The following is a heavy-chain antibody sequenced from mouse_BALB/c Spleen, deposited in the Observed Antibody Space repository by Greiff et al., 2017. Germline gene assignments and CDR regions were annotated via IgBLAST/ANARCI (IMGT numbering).Heavy chain of an antibody. V-gene: IGHV2-2*02. D-gene: IGHD1-1*01. J-gene: IGHJ4*01. Sequence: QVQLQQSGPGLVQPSQSLSITCTVSGFSLTSYGVHWVRQSPGKGLEWLGVIWSGGSTDYNAAFISRLSISKDNSKSQVFFKMNSLQANDTAIYYCARRGTTVVAPYYYAMDYWGQGTSVTVSS. CDR1: GFSLTSYG. CDR2: IWSGGST. CDR3: ARRGTTVVAPYYYAMDY.